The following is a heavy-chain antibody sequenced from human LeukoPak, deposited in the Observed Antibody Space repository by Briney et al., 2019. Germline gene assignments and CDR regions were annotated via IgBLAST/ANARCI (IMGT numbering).Heavy chain of an antibody. CDR3: AKEDTVTTGFDY. CDR1: GFTFSSYW. J-gene: IGHJ4*02. Sequence: PGGSLGLSCAASGFTFSSYWMHWVRQAPGKGLVWVSRINSDGSSTSYADSVKGRFTISRDNAKNTLYLQMNSLRAEDTAVYYCAKEDTVTTGFDYWGQGTLVTVSS. V-gene: IGHV3-74*01. CDR2: INSDGSST. D-gene: IGHD4-17*01.